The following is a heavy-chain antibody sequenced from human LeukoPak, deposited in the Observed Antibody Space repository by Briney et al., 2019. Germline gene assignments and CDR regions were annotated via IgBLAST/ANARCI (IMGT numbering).Heavy chain of an antibody. Sequence: SETLSLTCAVSGGSFSGYYWTWLRQPPGKGLEWIGEINHSGRTNYNPSLKSRVIMSVDTSKNQFSLKLSSVTAADTAVYYCARPLGYCSDSRCPQSWFDPWGQGTLVTVSS. J-gene: IGHJ5*02. V-gene: IGHV4-34*01. CDR1: GGSFSGYY. CDR2: INHSGRT. CDR3: ARPLGYCSDSRCPQSWFDP. D-gene: IGHD2-15*01.